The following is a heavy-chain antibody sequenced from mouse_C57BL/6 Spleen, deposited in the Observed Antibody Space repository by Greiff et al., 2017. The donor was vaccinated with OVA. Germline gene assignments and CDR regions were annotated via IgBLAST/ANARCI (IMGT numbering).Heavy chain of an antibody. D-gene: IGHD3-2*02. V-gene: IGHV1-69*01. CDR1: GYTFTSYW. Sequence: QVHVKQPGAELVMPGASVKLSCKASGYTFTSYWMHWVKQRPGQGLEWIGEIDPSDSYTNYNQKFKGKSTLTVDKSSSTAYMQLSSLTSEDSAVYYCATDSSGYFDYWGQGTTLTVSS. J-gene: IGHJ2*01. CDR2: IDPSDSYT. CDR3: ATDSSGYFDY.